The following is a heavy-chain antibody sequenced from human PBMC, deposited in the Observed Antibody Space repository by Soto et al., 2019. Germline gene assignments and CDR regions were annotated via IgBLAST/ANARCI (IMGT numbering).Heavy chain of an antibody. V-gene: IGHV5-51*01. CDR3: ARKTSLYYYYGMDV. Sequence: GDSLKLSGKGSGDSFTSYWIGWVRQMPGKGLEWMGIIYPGDSDTRYSPSFQGQVTISADKSISTAYLQWSSLKASDTATYYCARKTSLYYYYGMDVWGQGTTVTVSS. CDR1: GDSFTSYW. D-gene: IGHD1-7*01. CDR2: IYPGDSDT. J-gene: IGHJ6*02.